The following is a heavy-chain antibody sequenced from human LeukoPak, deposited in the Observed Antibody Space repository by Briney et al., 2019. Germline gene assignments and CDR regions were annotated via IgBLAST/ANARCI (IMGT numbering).Heavy chain of an antibody. CDR1: GFTFSDYY. D-gene: IGHD3-22*01. CDR3: ARGPLSYYYDSSGYCNY. Sequence: GGSLRLSCAASGFTFSDYYMSWIRQAPGKGLEWVSYISSSGSTIYYADSVKGRFTISRDNAKSSLYLQMNSLRAEDTAVYYCARGPLSYYYDSSGYCNYWGQGTLVTVSS. J-gene: IGHJ4*02. V-gene: IGHV3-11*01. CDR2: ISSSGSTI.